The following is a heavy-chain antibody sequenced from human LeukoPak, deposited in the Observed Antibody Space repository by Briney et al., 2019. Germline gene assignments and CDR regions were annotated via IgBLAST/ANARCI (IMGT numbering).Heavy chain of an antibody. CDR1: GYTFTGYY. J-gene: IGHJ6*02. CDR2: INPNSGGT. D-gene: IGHD6-13*01. V-gene: IGHV1-2*02. CDR3: ARVYGSPAPSGMDV. Sequence: ASVKVSCKASGYTFTGYYMHWVRQAPGQGLEWMGWINPNSGGTNYAQKFQGRVTMTRDTSISTAYMELSRLRSDDTAVYYCARVYGSPAPSGMDVWGQGTTVTVSS.